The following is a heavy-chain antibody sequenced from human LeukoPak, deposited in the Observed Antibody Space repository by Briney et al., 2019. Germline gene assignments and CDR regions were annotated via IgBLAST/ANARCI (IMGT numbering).Heavy chain of an antibody. Sequence: GGSLRLSCVASAFTFNSYVMNWVRQAPGKGLEWLATIYGSGVSISYADSVKGRFTISRDNSNNTLYLQMNSLRAEDTAMYYCAKDLGWELPAEAYWGQGILVTVSS. CDR2: IYGSGVSI. D-gene: IGHD1-26*01. CDR1: AFTFNSYV. J-gene: IGHJ4*02. CDR3: AKDLGWELPAEAY. V-gene: IGHV3-23*01.